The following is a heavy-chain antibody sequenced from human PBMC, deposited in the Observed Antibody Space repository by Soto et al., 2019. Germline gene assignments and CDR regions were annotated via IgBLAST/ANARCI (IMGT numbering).Heavy chain of an antibody. CDR1: GGSINSGAYD. CDR3: ARVSATGTRWIDP. CDR2: ISYTGRT. J-gene: IGHJ5*02. D-gene: IGHD6-13*01. Sequence: QVQLQESGPGLVKPSQTLSLTCSVSGGSINSGAYDWGWIRQHPGKGLEWIGYISYTGRTYSNPSLQSRVTIALDMSESQFSLKLTSVTAADTAVYFCARVSATGTRWIDPWGQGTLVTVST. V-gene: IGHV4-31*03.